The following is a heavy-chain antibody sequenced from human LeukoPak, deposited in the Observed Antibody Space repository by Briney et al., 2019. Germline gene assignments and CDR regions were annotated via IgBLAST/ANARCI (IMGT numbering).Heavy chain of an antibody. D-gene: IGHD2-15*01. J-gene: IGHJ1*01. Sequence: ASVKVSCKASGYTFTSYDINWGRQPTGQGVEWVGWMNPKSGNTGYAQKFPGRVTMTRANDKSTAYLELTTLRSDDTAVYYCARAPPPYCSGDSCYSFLYFHHWGQGTLVTVSS. V-gene: IGHV1-8*01. CDR2: MNPKSGNT. CDR1: GYTFTSYD. CDR3: ARAPPPYCSGDSCYSFLYFHH.